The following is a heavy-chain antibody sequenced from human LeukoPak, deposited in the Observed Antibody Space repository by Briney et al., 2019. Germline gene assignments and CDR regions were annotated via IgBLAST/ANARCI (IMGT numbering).Heavy chain of an antibody. Sequence: PSETLSLTCAVYGGSFSGYYWSWIRQPPGKGLEWIGEINHSGSTNYNPSLKSRVTISVDTSKNQFSLKLSSVTAADTAVYYCARGHYDFWSGYYFDYWGQGTLVTASS. J-gene: IGHJ4*02. CDR3: ARGHYDFWSGYYFDY. D-gene: IGHD3-3*01. CDR2: INHSGST. V-gene: IGHV4-34*01. CDR1: GGSFSGYY.